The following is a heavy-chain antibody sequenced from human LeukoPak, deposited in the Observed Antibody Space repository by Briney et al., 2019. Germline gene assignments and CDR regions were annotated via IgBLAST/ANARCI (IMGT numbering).Heavy chain of an antibody. CDR1: GGSISSCSYY. Sequence: SVTLSLTCTVSGGSISSCSYYWVWIRQPPGKGLEWIGSIYYSGSTYYNPSLKSRVTISVDTSKNQFSLKLSSVTAADTAVYYCASADSSGYYGPPDQYWGQGTLVTVSS. D-gene: IGHD3-22*01. V-gene: IGHV4-39*07. CDR3: ASADSSGYYGPPDQY. J-gene: IGHJ4*02. CDR2: IYYSGST.